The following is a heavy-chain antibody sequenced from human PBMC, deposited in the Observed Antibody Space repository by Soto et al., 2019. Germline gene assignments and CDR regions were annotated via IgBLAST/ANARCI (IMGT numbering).Heavy chain of an antibody. CDR2: ISYDGSNK. D-gene: IGHD5-18*01. V-gene: IGHV3-30-3*01. Sequence: QVQLVVSGGGVVQPGRSLRLSCAASGFTFSSYAMHWVRQAPGKGLEWVAVISYDGSNKYYADSVKGRFTISRDNSKNTLYPQMNSLRAEDTAVYYCARDPLWGTAMVLWYFDLWGRGTLVTVSS. CDR3: ARDPLWGTAMVLWYFDL. CDR1: GFTFSSYA. J-gene: IGHJ2*01.